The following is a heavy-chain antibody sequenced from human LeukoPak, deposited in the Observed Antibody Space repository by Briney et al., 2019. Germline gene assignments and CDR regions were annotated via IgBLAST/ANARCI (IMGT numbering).Heavy chain of an antibody. Sequence: SENLSLTCTVSGGSISSGDYYWSWIRQPPGKGLEWIGYIYYSGSTYYNPSLKSRVTISVDTSKNQFSLKLSSVTAADTAVYYCAREDDSSGLLDYWGQGTLVTVSS. V-gene: IGHV4-30-4*08. CDR2: IYYSGST. CDR1: GGSISSGDYY. J-gene: IGHJ4*02. CDR3: AREDDSSGLLDY. D-gene: IGHD3-22*01.